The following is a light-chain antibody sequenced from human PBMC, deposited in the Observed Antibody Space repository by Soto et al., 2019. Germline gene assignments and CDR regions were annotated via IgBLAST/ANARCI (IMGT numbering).Light chain of an antibody. J-gene: IGKJ4*01. CDR1: QSISSDY. CDR3: QQYGISPLT. Sequence: EIVLTQSPGTLSLSPGERATLSCRASQSISSDYLAWYQQKPGQAPRLLIYAASIRAAGIPDTFGGSGSGTDFTLTISRLEPENFAVYYCQQYGISPLTFGGGTKVEIK. CDR2: AAS. V-gene: IGKV3-20*01.